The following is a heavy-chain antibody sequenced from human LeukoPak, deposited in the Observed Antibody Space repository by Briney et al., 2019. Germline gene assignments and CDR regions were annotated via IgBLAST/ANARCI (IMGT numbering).Heavy chain of an antibody. CDR2: INAGNGNT. J-gene: IGHJ6*02. V-gene: IGHV1-3*01. CDR3: AGDRLPAAIGYGMDV. Sequence: ASVKASCKASGYTFTSYAMHWVRQAPGQRLEWMGWINAGNGNTKYSQKFQGRVTITRDTSASTGYMELSSLRSEDTAVYYCAGDRLPAAIGYGMDVWGQGTTVTVSS. D-gene: IGHD2-2*02. CDR1: GYTFTSYA.